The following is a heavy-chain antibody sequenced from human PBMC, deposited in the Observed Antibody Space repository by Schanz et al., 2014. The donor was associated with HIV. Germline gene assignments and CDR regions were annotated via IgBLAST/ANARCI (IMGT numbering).Heavy chain of an antibody. CDR1: GYTFSTYG. V-gene: IGHV1-18*01. CDR3: ARGDILTGLYPYYFDS. Sequence: QVQLVQSGDEVKKPGASVKVSCKASGYTFSTYGISWVRQAPGQGLEWMGWINAYNGNTHYAQKFQGRVTMTRDTSTSTVYMQLSSLTSDDTAVYYCARGDILTGLYPYYFDSWGQGTLVTVSS. D-gene: IGHD3-9*01. CDR2: INAYNGNT. J-gene: IGHJ4*02.